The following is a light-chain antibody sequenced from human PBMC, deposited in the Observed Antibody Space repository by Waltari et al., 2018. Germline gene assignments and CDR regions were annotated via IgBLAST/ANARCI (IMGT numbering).Light chain of an antibody. V-gene: IGLV2-23*01. CDR3: CSYAGSSTYV. CDR2: AGS. CDR1: SSDVGNYNL. Sequence: QSALTQPASVSGSPGQSITISCTAPSSDVGNYNLVSWYQQHPGKAPKLMLPAGSKRPSGVSNRFSGSKSGNTASLTISGLQAEDEADYYCCSYAGSSTYVFGTGTKVTVL. J-gene: IGLJ1*01.